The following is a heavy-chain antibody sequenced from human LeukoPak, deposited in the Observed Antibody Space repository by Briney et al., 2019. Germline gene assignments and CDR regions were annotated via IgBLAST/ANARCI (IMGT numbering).Heavy chain of an antibody. D-gene: IGHD3-3*01. CDR2: INHSGST. J-gene: IGHJ3*02. Sequence: RTSETLSLTCAVYGGSFSGYYWSWIRQPPGKGLEWIGEINHSGSTNYNPSLKGRVTISVDTSKNQFSLKLSSVTAADTAVYYCARGVVLRFLEWLSPVLSAFDIWGQGTMVTVSS. CDR1: GGSFSGYY. CDR3: ARGVVLRFLEWLSPVLSAFDI. V-gene: IGHV4-34*01.